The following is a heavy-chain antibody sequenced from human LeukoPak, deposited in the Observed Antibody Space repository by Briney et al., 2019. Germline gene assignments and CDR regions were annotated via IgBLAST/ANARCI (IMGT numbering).Heavy chain of an antibody. D-gene: IGHD6-13*01. CDR2: INTDGSIT. V-gene: IGHV3-74*01. J-gene: IGHJ3*02. CDR3: ARSAAGSAFDI. Sequence: GGSPRLSCAASGFTFSSYWMHWVRQAPGKGLVWVSRINTDGSITNYAGSVKGRFTISRDNAKNTLYLQMNSLRAEDTAVYYCARSAAGSAFDIWGQGTMVTVSS. CDR1: GFTFSSYW.